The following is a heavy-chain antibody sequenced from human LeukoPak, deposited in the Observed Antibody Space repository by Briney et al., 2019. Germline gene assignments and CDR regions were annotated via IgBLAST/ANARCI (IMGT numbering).Heavy chain of an antibody. V-gene: IGHV3-21*01. D-gene: IGHD3-22*01. CDR3: ARDAQDSSGYYYSWFDP. CDR2: INRSGGSM. CDR1: GFTFSSYR. J-gene: IGHJ5*02. Sequence: PGGSLRLSCAASGFTFSSYRMNWVRQAPGKGLEWVSSINRSGGSMYYVDSVKGRITISRDNAKNSLYLQMNSLRAEDTAVCYCARDAQDSSGYYYSWFDPWGQGTLVTVSS.